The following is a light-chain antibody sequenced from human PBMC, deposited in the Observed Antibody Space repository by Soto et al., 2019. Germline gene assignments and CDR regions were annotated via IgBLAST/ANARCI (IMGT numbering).Light chain of an antibody. CDR2: EVS. V-gene: IGLV2-14*01. CDR3: SSYTSSSTLVV. J-gene: IGLJ2*01. CDR1: SSDVGGYNY. Sequence: QSALTQPASVSGSPVHSITLSCTGTSSDVGGYNYVSWYQQHPGKAPKFRISEVSNRPSVVSNRFSGSKSGNTASLTISGLQAEDEADYYCSSYTSSSTLVVFGGGTKVTV.